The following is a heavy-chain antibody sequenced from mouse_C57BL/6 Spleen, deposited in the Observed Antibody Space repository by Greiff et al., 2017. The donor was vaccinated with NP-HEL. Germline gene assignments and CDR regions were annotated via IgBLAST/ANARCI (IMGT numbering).Heavy chain of an antibody. V-gene: IGHV1-15*01. CDR1: GYTFTDYE. J-gene: IGHJ4*01. Sequence: QVQLKQSGAELVRPGASVTLSCKASGYTFTDYEMHWVKQTPVHGLEWIGAIDPETGGTAYNQKFKGKAILTADKSSSTAYMELRSLTSEDSAVYYCTRWGLLQYYSAMCYWGHGTSVTVSS. CDR3: TRWGLLQYYSAMCY. D-gene: IGHD1-1*01. CDR2: IDPETGGT.